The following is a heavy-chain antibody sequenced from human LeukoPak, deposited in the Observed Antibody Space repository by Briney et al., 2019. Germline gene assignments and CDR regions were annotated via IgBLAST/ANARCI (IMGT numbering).Heavy chain of an antibody. CDR1: GGSIDSTNY. Sequence: PSETLSLTCGVSGGSIDSTNYWSWVRQPPGKGLEWIGEIYHSGSTNYNPSLKSRVTISVDKSKNQFSLKLSSVTAADTAVYYCARDRGDYESSGYYFDYWGQGTLVTVSS. J-gene: IGHJ4*02. CDR2: IYHSGST. D-gene: IGHD3-22*01. CDR3: ARDRGDYESSGYYFDY. V-gene: IGHV4-4*02.